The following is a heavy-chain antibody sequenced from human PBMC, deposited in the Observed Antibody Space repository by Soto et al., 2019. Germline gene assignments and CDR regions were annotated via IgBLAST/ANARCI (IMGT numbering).Heavy chain of an antibody. J-gene: IGHJ3*02. CDR3: ASSLGPGAFDI. CDR1: GFAVISNY. Sequence: WGSLRLSCAASGFAVISNYIIFFRQSPWKGLEWVSVIYSGGSTYYADSVKGRFTISRDNSKNTLYLQMNSLRAEDTAVYYCASSLGPGAFDIWGQGTMVTVSS. D-gene: IGHD3-10*01. CDR2: IYSGGST. V-gene: IGHV3-53*01.